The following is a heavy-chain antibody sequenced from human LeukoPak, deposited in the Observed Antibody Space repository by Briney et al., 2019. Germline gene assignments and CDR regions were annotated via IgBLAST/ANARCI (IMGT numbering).Heavy chain of an antibody. Sequence: PSETLSLTCTVSGGSISSSSYYWGWIRQPPGKGLEWIGSIYYSGSTYYNPSLKSRVTISVDTSKNQFSLKLSSVTAADTAVYYCARDLVVAATNDYWGQGTLVTVSS. CDR1: GGSISSSSYY. CDR2: IYYSGST. J-gene: IGHJ4*02. D-gene: IGHD2-15*01. CDR3: ARDLVVAATNDY. V-gene: IGHV4-39*07.